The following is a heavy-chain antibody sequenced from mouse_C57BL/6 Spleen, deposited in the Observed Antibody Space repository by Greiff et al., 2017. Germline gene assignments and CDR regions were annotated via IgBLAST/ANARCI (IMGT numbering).Heavy chain of an antibody. V-gene: IGHV1-50*01. CDR2: IDPSDSYT. Sequence: QVHVKQPGAELVKPGASVKLSCKASGYTFTSYWMQWVKQRPGQGLEWIGEIDPSDSYTNYNQKFKGKATLTVATSSSTAYMQLSSLTSEDSAVYYCARPLFTTVVGYAMDYWGQGTSVTVSS. CDR1: GYTFTSYW. J-gene: IGHJ4*01. D-gene: IGHD1-1*01. CDR3: ARPLFTTVVGYAMDY.